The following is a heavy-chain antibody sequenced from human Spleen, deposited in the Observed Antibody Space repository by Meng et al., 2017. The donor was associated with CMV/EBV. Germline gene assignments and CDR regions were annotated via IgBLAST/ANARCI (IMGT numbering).Heavy chain of an antibody. D-gene: IGHD4-17*01. J-gene: IGHJ3*02. CDR2: TSLDGSNE. V-gene: IGHV3-30-3*01. CDR1: GFTFRNYA. Sequence: GESLKISCSASGFTFRNYAMHWVRQAPDTGLEWVAFTSLDGSNEYYADSVKGRFTISRDNSKNTLYLQMNSLTPEDTAIYYCARANGDYVDAFDMWGQGTMVTVSS. CDR3: ARANGDYVDAFDM.